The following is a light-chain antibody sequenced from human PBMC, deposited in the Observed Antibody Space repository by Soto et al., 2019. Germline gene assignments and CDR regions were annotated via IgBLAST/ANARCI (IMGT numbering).Light chain of an antibody. CDR3: HQFGSSPPRT. CDR2: DTS. CDR1: QSVTSSS. V-gene: IGKV3-20*01. Sequence: EIVLTQSPGTLSLSPGERATLSCRSSQSVTSSSLAWYQQKSGQAPRLLIYDTSRRATGIPDRFSGSGSGTEFTLTISRLDPDDFAVYYCHQFGSSPPRTFGQGTKVDIK. J-gene: IGKJ1*01.